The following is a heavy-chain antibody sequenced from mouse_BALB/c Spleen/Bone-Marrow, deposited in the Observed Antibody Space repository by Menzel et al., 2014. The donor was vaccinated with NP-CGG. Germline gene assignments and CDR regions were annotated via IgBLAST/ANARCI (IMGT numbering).Heavy chain of an antibody. D-gene: IGHD2-3*01. Sequence: EVNVVESGGGLVKPGGSLKLSCAASGFTFSSYTMSWVRQTPEKRLEWVATISSVGIYTYYPDSVKGRFTISRDNAKSTLYLQMSSMKSEDTAMYYCTRDLYDGYSYYAMDYWGQGTSVTVSS. CDR3: TRDLYDGYSYYAMDY. CDR2: ISSVGIYT. CDR1: GFTFSSYT. J-gene: IGHJ4*01. V-gene: IGHV5-6-4*01.